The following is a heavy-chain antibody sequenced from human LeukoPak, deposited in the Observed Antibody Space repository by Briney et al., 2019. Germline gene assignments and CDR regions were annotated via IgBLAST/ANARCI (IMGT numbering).Heavy chain of an antibody. CDR1: GDSISSSNCY. J-gene: IGHJ5*02. CDR3: ASVVVTATNWFDP. Sequence: SETLSLTCTVFGDSISSSNCYWGWIRQPPGKGLEWIGSIYFSGGTYYNASLKSRVTISVDTSKNQFSLKLSSVTAADTAVYYCASVVVTATNWFDPWGQGTLVTVSS. V-gene: IGHV4-39*01. D-gene: IGHD2-21*02. CDR2: IYFSGGT.